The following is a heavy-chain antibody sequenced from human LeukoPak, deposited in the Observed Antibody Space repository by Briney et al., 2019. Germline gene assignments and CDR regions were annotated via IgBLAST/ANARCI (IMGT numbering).Heavy chain of an antibody. CDR1: GFTFSSYW. V-gene: IGHV3-7*03. CDR2: IKQDGSEK. D-gene: IGHD1-14*01. CDR3: ARMSYHPPTYFDY. Sequence: GGSLRLSCAASGFTFSSYWMSWVRQAPGKGLEWVANIKQDGSEKYYVDSVKGRFTISRDNAKNSLYLQMNSLRAEDTALYYCARMSYHPPTYFDYWGQGTLVTVSS. J-gene: IGHJ4*02.